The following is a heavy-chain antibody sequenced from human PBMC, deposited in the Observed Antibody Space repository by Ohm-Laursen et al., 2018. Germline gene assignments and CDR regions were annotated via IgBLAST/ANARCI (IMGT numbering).Heavy chain of an antibody. D-gene: IGHD1-26*01. CDR3: ARIIVAATGIDF. V-gene: IGHV3-74*01. CDR2: ISDDGTHT. J-gene: IGHJ4*02. Sequence: SLRLSCTASGFTFNNYCMHWVRQPPGKGLVWVSRISDDGTHTDYADSVKGRFTFSRDNAKDTLYLQMNNLRAEDTGVYYCARIIVAATGIDFWGQGTLVTVSS. CDR1: GFTFNNYC.